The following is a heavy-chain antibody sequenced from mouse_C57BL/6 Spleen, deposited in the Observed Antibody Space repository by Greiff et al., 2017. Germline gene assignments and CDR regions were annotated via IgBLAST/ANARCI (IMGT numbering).Heavy chain of an antibody. CDR3: ASSYGYDLYLDY. D-gene: IGHD2-2*01. CDR1: GYTFTDYY. V-gene: IGHV1-26*01. J-gene: IGHJ2*01. CDR2: INPNNGGT. Sequence: EVQLQQSGPELVKPGASVKISCKASGYTFTDYYMNWVKQSHGKSLEWIGDINPNNGGTSYNQKFKGKATLTVDKSSSTAYMELRSLTSEDSAVYYCASSYGYDLYLDYWGQGTTLTVSS.